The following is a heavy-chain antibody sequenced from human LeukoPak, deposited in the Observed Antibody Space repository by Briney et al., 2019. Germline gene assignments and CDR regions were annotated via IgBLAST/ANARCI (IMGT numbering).Heavy chain of an antibody. D-gene: IGHD3-22*01. CDR3: ARDLYRIVVVPHYFDY. CDR1: GFTFSSYW. J-gene: IGHJ4*02. V-gene: IGHV3-7*01. Sequence: GGSLRLSCAASGFTFSSYWMTWVRQAPGKGLEWVANIKQDGSEKYYVDSVKGRFTISRDNAKNSLYLQMNSLRAEDTAVYYCARDLYRIVVVPHYFDYWGRGTLVTVSS. CDR2: IKQDGSEK.